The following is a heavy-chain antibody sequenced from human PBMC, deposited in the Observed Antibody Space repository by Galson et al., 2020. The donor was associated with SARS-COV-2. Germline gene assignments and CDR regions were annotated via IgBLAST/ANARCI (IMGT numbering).Heavy chain of an antibody. CDR1: GFSLSTSGVG. CDR2: IYWDDDK. CDR3: AHIRSIVGASGFGY. D-gene: IGHD1-26*01. Sequence: SGPTLVKPTQTLTLTCTFSGFSLSTSGVGVGWIRQPPGKALEWLALIYWDDDKRYSPSLKSRLTITKDTSKNQVVLTMTNMDPVDTATDYGAHIRSIVGASGFGYWGQGTLVTVSS. V-gene: IGHV2-5*02. J-gene: IGHJ4*02.